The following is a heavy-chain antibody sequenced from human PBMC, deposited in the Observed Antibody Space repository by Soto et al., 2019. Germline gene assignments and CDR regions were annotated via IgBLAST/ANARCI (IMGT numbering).Heavy chain of an antibody. CDR3: ARHERSANFYCKGMDV. CDR1: GGSISSSTYY. Sequence: SETLSLTCSVSGGSISSSTYYWGWIRQPPGKGLEWIGSIYYSGNTYYNPSLKSRVTISVDTSNNQFSLRLSSVTAADTAVYYFARHERSANFYCKGMDVGAKGPRSQSPQ. CDR2: IYYSGNT. J-gene: IGHJ6*04. V-gene: IGHV4-39*01. D-gene: IGHD2-15*01.